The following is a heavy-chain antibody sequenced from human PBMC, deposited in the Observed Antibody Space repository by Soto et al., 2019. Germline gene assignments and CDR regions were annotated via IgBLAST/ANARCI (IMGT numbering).Heavy chain of an antibody. Sequence: QVRLVQSGAEVKKTESSVKVSCEASGTTFSNFAILWVHQDPGHVLECMGGLILHFRSPNYAQKFHGIVISSADEFMTTVDLGLIVLRSRDTAVYYCVRAPDYEGYFDYWGQGTLVTVSS. D-gene: IGHD3-22*01. CDR1: GTTFSNFA. J-gene: IGHJ4*02. V-gene: IGHV1-69*01. CDR2: LILHFRSP. CDR3: VRAPDYEGYFDY.